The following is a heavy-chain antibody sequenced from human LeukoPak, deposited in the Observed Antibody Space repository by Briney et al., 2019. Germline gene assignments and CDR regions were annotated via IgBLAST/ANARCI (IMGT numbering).Heavy chain of an antibody. CDR1: GYTFSSYD. CDR2: NSPYNGNR. J-gene: IGHJ6*02. D-gene: IGHD1-14*01. Sequence: EASVKVSCKASGYTFSSYDITWLRQAPGQGLEWMGWNSPYNGNRRYAQRFQGRVTMTTDTSTSTAYMELSSLSFDDTAVYYCARGTSEDVWGQGTSVTVS. CDR3: ARGTSEDV. V-gene: IGHV1-18*01.